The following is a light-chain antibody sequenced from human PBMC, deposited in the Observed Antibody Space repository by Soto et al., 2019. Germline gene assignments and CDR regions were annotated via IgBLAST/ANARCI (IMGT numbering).Light chain of an antibody. V-gene: IGLV2-18*02. Sequence: QSALTQPPSVSGSPGQSVTISCTVTSSDVGKYDRVSWYQQPPGTAPRLIMYEVTNRPSGVPARFSGSKSGNTASLTISGLQAEDEADYFCSSYTSASRYVFGAGTKVTVL. CDR3: SSYTSASRYV. CDR1: SSDVGKYDR. J-gene: IGLJ1*01. CDR2: EVT.